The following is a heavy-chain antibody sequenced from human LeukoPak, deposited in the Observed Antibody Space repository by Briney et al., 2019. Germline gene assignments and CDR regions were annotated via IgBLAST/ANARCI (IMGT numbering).Heavy chain of an antibody. J-gene: IGHJ4*02. CDR3: AKDLAPQSVVVPAATPLDY. Sequence: GGFLRLSCAASGFTFSSNAMSWGRQAPGKGLEWVSAISGSGGSTYYADSVKGRFTISRDNSKNTLYLQMNSLRAEDTAVYYCAKDLAPQSVVVPAATPLDYWGQGTLVTVSS. CDR1: GFTFSSNA. D-gene: IGHD2-2*01. CDR2: ISGSGGST. V-gene: IGHV3-23*01.